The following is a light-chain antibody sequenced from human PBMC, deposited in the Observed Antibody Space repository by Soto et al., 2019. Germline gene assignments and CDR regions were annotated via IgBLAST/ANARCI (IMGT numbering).Light chain of an antibody. CDR1: QSISSW. J-gene: IGKJ4*01. CDR2: KAS. V-gene: IGKV1-5*03. Sequence: DIKMTQSPSTLSASVGDRVTITCRASQSISSWLAWYQQKPGKAPNLLIYKASSLESGVPSRFSGRGSGRKFTLTISSLQPDDFATYYCQQYNSYPLTFGGGTKVEIK. CDR3: QQYNSYPLT.